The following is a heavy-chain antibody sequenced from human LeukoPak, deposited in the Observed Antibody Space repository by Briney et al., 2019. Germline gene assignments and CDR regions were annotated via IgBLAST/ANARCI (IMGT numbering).Heavy chain of an antibody. D-gene: IGHD6-13*01. Sequence: ASVKVSXKASGYTFTSYDINWVRQATGQGLEWMGGMNPNSGNAGYAQKFQGRVTMTRNTSISTAYMELSSLRSEDTAVYYCARAASYSSSGKTRKNYYFDYWGQGTLVTVSS. CDR1: GYTFTSYD. CDR2: MNPNSGNA. V-gene: IGHV1-8*01. CDR3: ARAASYSSSGKTRKNYYFDY. J-gene: IGHJ4*02.